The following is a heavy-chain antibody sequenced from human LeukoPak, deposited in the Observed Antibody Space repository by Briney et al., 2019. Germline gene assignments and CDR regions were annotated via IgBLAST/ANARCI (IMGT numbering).Heavy chain of an antibody. J-gene: IGHJ4*02. V-gene: IGHV3-7*01. CDR1: RFTFSSYW. CDR3: ATGNWGSYRYIGF. Sequence: PGESLRLSCVASRFTFSSYWMNWVRQAPGKGLEWVASIKQDGSEENYVDSVKGRFTIFRDNAKNSVYLQMNSLRAEDSAVYYCATGNWGSYRYIGFWGQGTLVTVSS. D-gene: IGHD3-16*02. CDR2: IKQDGSEE.